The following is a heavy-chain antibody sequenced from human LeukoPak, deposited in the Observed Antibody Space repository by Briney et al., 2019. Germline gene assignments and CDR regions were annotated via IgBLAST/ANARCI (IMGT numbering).Heavy chain of an antibody. CDR2: IIPIFGTA. D-gene: IGHD4-17*01. Sequence: ASVKVSCKASGGTFSSYAISWVRQAPGQGLEWMGGIIPIFGTANYAQKFQGRVTITTDESTSTAYMELSSLRSEDTAVYYCAREFSLTTVTTSAFDIWGQGTMVTVSS. V-gene: IGHV1-69*05. J-gene: IGHJ3*02. CDR3: AREFSLTTVTTSAFDI. CDR1: GGTFSSYA.